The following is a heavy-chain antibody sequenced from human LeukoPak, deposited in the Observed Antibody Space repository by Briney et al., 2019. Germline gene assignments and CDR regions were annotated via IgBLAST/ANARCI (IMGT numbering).Heavy chain of an antibody. V-gene: IGHV3-23*01. CDR1: GFTFSSYA. CDR2: ISGSGGSK. CDR3: AKDGLLEYYYDSSRYFDY. J-gene: IGHJ4*02. D-gene: IGHD3-22*01. Sequence: PGGSLRLPCAASGFTFSSYAMSWVRQAPGKGLEWVSTISGSGGSKYYADSVKGRFTISRDNSKNTLYLQMNSLRAEDTDVYYCAKDGLLEYYYDSSRYFDYWGQGTLVTVSS.